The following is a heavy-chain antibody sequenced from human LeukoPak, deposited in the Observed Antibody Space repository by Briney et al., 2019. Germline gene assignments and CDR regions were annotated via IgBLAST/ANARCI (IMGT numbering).Heavy chain of an antibody. D-gene: IGHD6-19*01. J-gene: IGHJ5*02. V-gene: IGHV3-53*01. Sequence: GGSVRLSCAASGFTVSSNYMSWVRQAPGKGLEWVSVIYSGGSTYYADFVKGRFTISRDNSKNTLYLQMNSLRAEDTAGYYCARGRSSGWYIWFDPWGQGTLVTASS. CDR3: ARGRSSGWYIWFDP. CDR1: GFTVSSNY. CDR2: IYSGGST.